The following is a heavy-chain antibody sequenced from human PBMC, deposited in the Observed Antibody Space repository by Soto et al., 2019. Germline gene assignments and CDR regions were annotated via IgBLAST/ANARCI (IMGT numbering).Heavy chain of an antibody. V-gene: IGHV3-11*01. Sequence: QVQLVESGGGLVKPGGSLRLSCAGSGFTFSDYYMNWVRLAPGKGLEWVSQISSSGRTIYFADSVKGRFTISRDNANNSLYLQMNSLRVEDTAVYYCARDSPRFCGGGNCYFRFDPRGQGTLVTVSS. CDR1: GFTFSDYY. CDR2: ISSSGRTI. CDR3: ARDSPRFCGGGNCYFRFDP. J-gene: IGHJ5*02. D-gene: IGHD2-15*01.